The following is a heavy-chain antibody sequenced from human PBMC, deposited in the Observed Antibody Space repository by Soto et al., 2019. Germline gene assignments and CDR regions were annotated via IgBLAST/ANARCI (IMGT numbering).Heavy chain of an antibody. V-gene: IGHV1-46*01. D-gene: IGHD3-3*01. CDR2: INPSGGST. CDR1: GYTFTSYY. CDR3: AREGERDDFWSGYYGESYYGMDV. Sequence: GASVKVSCKASGYTFTSYYMHWVRQAPGQGLEWMGIINPSGGSTSYAQKFQGRVTMTRDTSTSTVYMELSSLRSEDTAVYYCAREGERDDFWSGYYGESYYGMDVWGQGTTVTVSS. J-gene: IGHJ6*02.